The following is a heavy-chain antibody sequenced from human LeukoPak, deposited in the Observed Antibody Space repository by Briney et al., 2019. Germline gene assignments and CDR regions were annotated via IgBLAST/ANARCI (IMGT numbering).Heavy chain of an antibody. CDR2: IESSTDGGTT. V-gene: IGHV3-15*04. J-gene: IGHJ4*02. D-gene: IGHD3-3*01. Sequence: GGSPRLSCAASGPTFRNSFMKWVRQAPGQGLEWVGRIESSTDGGTTGYAAPVKGRFTMSRDDSKNTLYLQMNNVKTEDTGVYYCTTSPGITVFGVVTDYWGQGTLVIVSS. CDR1: GPTFRNSF. CDR3: TTSPGITVFGVVTDY.